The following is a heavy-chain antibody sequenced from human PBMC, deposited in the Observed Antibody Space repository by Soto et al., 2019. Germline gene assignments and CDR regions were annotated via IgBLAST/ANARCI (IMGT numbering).Heavy chain of an antibody. D-gene: IGHD3-3*01. J-gene: IGHJ1*01. V-gene: IGHV3-43*01. Sequence: GGSLRLSCAASGFTFDDYTMHWVRQPPGKGLEWVSLISWDGGSTYYADSVKGRFTISRDNSKNSLYLQMNSLRTEDTALYYCAKAGYRYDFWSGYPRAPYFQHWGQGTLVTVSS. CDR2: ISWDGGST. CDR1: GFTFDDYT. CDR3: AKAGYRYDFWSGYPRAPYFQH.